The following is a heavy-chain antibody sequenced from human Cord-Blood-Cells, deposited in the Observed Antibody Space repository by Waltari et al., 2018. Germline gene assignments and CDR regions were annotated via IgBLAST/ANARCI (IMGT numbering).Heavy chain of an antibody. J-gene: IGHJ5*02. V-gene: IGHV1-2*02. CDR3: AVHMAAAYSSSNWFDP. D-gene: IGHD6-6*01. CDR2: INPNSGGT. CDR1: GYTFTGYY. Sequence: QVQLVQSGAEVKKPGASVKVSCKASGYTFTGYYMHWVRQAPGQGPEWMGWINPNSGGTNFAQKFQGRVTMTRDTSISTAYMELSRLGSDDTAVYYCAVHMAAAYSSSNWFDPWGQGTLVTVSS.